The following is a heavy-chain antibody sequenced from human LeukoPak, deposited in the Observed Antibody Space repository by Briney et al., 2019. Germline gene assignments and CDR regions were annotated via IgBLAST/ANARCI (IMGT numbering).Heavy chain of an antibody. J-gene: IGHJ4*02. Sequence: PSETLSLTCAVYGGSFSGYYWSWIRQPPGKWLEWIGEINHSGSTNYNPSLKSRVTISVDTSKNQFSLKLSSVTAADTAVYYCASRPYCSSTSCRDYWGQGTLVTVSS. CDR3: ASRPYCSSTSCRDY. D-gene: IGHD2-2*01. CDR2: INHSGST. CDR1: GGSFSGYY. V-gene: IGHV4-34*01.